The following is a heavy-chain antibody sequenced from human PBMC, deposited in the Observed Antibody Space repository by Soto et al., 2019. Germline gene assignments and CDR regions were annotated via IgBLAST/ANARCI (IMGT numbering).Heavy chain of an antibody. CDR2: ISGSGGST. Sequence: GGSLRLSCAASGFTFSSYAMSWVRQAPGKGLEWVSAISGSGGSTYYADSVKGRFTISRDNSKNTLYLQMNSLRAEDTAVYYCAKDRLDDSSGYYLFFYSVFDYWGQGTLVTVSS. CDR3: AKDRLDDSSGYYLFFYSVFDY. CDR1: GFTFSSYA. J-gene: IGHJ4*02. V-gene: IGHV3-23*01. D-gene: IGHD3-22*01.